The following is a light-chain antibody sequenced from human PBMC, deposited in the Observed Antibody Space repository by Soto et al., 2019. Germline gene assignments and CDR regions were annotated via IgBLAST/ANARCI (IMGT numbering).Light chain of an antibody. CDR2: VAS. J-gene: IGKJ4*01. CDR1: QSIGNY. V-gene: IGKV1-39*01. Sequence: DIQMIQSPSSLSASVGDRVTITCRASQSIGNYLSWYQQKPGKAPKLLVNVASTLQSGVPSRFSGSGSGTDFTLAISSLQPEDCASYYCQQSSSTPQTFGGGTRVELK. CDR3: QQSSSTPQT.